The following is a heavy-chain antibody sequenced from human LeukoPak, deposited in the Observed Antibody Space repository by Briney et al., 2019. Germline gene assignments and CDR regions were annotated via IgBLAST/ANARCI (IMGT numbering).Heavy chain of an antibody. Sequence: GGSLRLSCAASGFTFSRYDMHWVRQATGKGLEWVSAIGTVGDPYYPGSVKGRFTISRENTKNSLYLQMNSLRAGDTAVYYCARGFLGDAFDIWGQGTMVTVSS. CDR2: IGTVGDP. V-gene: IGHV3-13*05. CDR1: GFTFSRYD. D-gene: IGHD3-3*01. J-gene: IGHJ3*02. CDR3: ARGFLGDAFDI.